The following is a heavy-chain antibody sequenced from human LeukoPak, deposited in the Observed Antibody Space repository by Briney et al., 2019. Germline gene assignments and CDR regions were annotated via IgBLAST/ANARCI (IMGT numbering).Heavy chain of an antibody. CDR1: GGTFSSYA. J-gene: IGHJ6*02. D-gene: IGHD3-9*01. CDR3: ARCPEAGYGVSRYGMDV. CDR2: IIPILGIA. Sequence: ASVKVSCKASGGTFSSYAISWVRQAPGQGLEWMGRIIPILGIANYAQKFQGRVTITADKPTSTAYMELSSLRSEDTAVYYCARCPEAGYGVSRYGMDVWGQGTTVTVSS. V-gene: IGHV1-69*04.